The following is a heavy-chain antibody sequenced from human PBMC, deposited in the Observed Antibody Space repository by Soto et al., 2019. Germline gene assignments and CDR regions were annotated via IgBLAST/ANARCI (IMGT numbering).Heavy chain of an antibody. V-gene: IGHV3-30*03. CDR3: VSDRGYGHASVPYS. CDR1: GFIFSSYG. Sequence: QAQLVESGGGVVQPGRSLRLSCAASGFIFSSYGMRWVRQAPGTGLVWVAVISYDGGLQHYADSVKGRFTISRDNSKNMVLLQMNSLRAADTAVYYCVSDRGYGHASVPYSWGQGTLVSVSS. J-gene: IGHJ4*02. CDR2: ISYDGGLQ. D-gene: IGHD5-18*01.